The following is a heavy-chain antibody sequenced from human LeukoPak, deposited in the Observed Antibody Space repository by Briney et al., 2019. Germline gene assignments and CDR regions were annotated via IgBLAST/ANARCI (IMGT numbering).Heavy chain of an antibody. CDR3: ASKARPENY. V-gene: IGHV3-23*01. Sequence: GGALRLSCAASGFTFSSYAMSWVRQAPGKGLEWVSTIRTNYVGTYYEDSVKGRFIISRDNSKNTLYLQMDSLRAEDTAVYYCASKARPENYWGQGTLVTVSS. CDR2: IRTNYVGT. CDR1: GFTFSSYA. J-gene: IGHJ4*02. D-gene: IGHD6-6*01.